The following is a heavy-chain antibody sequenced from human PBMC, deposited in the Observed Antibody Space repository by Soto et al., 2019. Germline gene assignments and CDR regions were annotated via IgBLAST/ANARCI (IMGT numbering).Heavy chain of an antibody. J-gene: IGHJ4*02. V-gene: IGHV1-18*01. CDR3: ARECRATIFGVVTSIDF. CDR2: ISAYNGNT. CDR1: GYTFTSYG. D-gene: IGHD3-3*01. Sequence: ASVKVSCKASGYTFTSYGISWVRQAPGQGLEWMGWISAYNGNTNYAQKLQGRVTMTTDTSTSTAYMELRSLRSDDTAVYYCARECRATIFGVVTSIDFWAQGTLVTVSS.